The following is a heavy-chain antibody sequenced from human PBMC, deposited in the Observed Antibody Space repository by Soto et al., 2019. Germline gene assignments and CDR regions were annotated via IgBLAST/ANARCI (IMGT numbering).Heavy chain of an antibody. CDR1: GYTFTSYG. D-gene: IGHD3-16*01. V-gene: IGHV1-18*01. Sequence: GASVKVSCKASGYTFTSYGISWVRQAPGQGLEWLGWISVYNVNTNFSQKLQGRVTMTTDTSTSTAYMELRSPRSDDTALYYCAREAEDDYVWGSYDYWGQGTLVTVSS. CDR3: AREAEDDYVWGSYDY. CDR2: ISVYNVNT. J-gene: IGHJ4*02.